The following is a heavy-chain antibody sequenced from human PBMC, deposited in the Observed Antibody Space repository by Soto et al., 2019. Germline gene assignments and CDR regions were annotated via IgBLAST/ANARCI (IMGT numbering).Heavy chain of an antibody. CDR3: ASTNCSGGSCFAGWFDP. CDR2: IIPIFGTA. D-gene: IGHD2-15*01. J-gene: IGHJ5*02. CDR1: GGTFSSYA. V-gene: IGHV1-69*13. Sequence: SVKVSCKASGGTFSSYAISWVRQAPGQGLEWMGGIIPIFGTANYAQKCQGRVTITADESTSTAYMELSSLRSEDTAVYYCASTNCSGGSCFAGWFDPWGQGTLVTVS.